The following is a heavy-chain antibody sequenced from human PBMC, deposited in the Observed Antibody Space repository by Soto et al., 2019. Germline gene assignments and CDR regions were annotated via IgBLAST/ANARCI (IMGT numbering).Heavy chain of an antibody. CDR3: AREGLIGITGTKHRFYYFDY. CDR1: GFTFSSYW. D-gene: IGHD1-7*01. Sequence: PGGSLRLSCAASGFTFSSYWMSWVRQAPGKGLEWVSYISSSSSTIYYADSVKGRFTISRDNAKNSLYLQMNSLRAEDTAVYYCAREGLIGITGTKHRFYYFDYWGQGTLVTVSS. J-gene: IGHJ4*02. CDR2: ISSSSSTI. V-gene: IGHV3-48*01.